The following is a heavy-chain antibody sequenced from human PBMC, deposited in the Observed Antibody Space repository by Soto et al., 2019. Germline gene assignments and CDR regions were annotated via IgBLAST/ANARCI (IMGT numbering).Heavy chain of an antibody. D-gene: IGHD1-26*01. CDR1: GGTVSSYA. V-gene: IGHV1-69*06. J-gene: IGHJ6*02. CDR2: IIPIFGTA. Sequence: QVQLVQSGAEVKKPGSSVKVSCKASGGTVSSYAISWVRQAPGQGLEWMGGIIPIFGTANYAQKFQGRVTITADKSTSTAYMELSSLRSEDTAVYYCARPDGYSGSYDYYYYGMDVWGQGTTVTVSS. CDR3: ARPDGYSGSYDYYYYGMDV.